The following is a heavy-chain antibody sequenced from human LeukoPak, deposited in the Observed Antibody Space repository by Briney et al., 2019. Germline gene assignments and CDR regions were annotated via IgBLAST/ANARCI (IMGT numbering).Heavy chain of an antibody. Sequence: TSETLSLTCTVSGGSISSSSYYWGWIRQPPGKGLEWIGSIYYSGSTYYNPSLKSRVTISVDTSKNQFSLKLSSVTAADTAVYYCARRGIAAAGDLYYFDYWGQGTLVTVSS. CDR3: ARRGIAAAGDLYYFDY. V-gene: IGHV4-39*01. D-gene: IGHD6-13*01. J-gene: IGHJ4*02. CDR1: GGSISSSSYY. CDR2: IYYSGST.